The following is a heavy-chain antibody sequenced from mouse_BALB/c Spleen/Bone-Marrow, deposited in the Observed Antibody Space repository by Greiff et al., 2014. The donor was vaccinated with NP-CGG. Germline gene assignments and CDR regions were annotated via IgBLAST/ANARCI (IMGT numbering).Heavy chain of an antibody. CDR2: INTYNGGT. V-gene: IGHV1-22*01. CDR1: GYSFTGYT. J-gene: IGHJ3*01. CDR3: ARYYYGSSYWFAY. Sequence: EVQLQQSGPELVKPGASMKISCKASGYSFTGYTMTWVQQSHGKSLEWIGLINTYNGGTSYNQKFKGKATLTVDKSSSTAYMELLSLTSEDSAVYYCARYYYGSSYWFAYWGQGTRVTVSA. D-gene: IGHD1-1*01.